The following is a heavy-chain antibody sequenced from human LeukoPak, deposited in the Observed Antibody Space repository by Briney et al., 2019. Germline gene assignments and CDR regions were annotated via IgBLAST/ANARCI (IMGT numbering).Heavy chain of an antibody. J-gene: IGHJ3*02. V-gene: IGHV4-59*01. Sequence: SETLSLTCTVSGDSISTYYWSWIRQPPGKGLEWVAYIDYRGSTTYNPSLRSRVTISVDTSRNQFSLKLYSVTAADTAVYYCARSRSGYSYDHAAFEIWGQGTMVTVSS. D-gene: IGHD5-18*01. CDR2: IDYRGST. CDR3: ARSRSGYSYDHAAFEI. CDR1: GDSISTYY.